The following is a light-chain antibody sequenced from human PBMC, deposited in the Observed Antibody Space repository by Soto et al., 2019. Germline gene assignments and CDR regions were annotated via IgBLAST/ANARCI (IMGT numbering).Light chain of an antibody. CDR3: SSYTGSSIYV. CDR1: SSDVGGYKY. Sequence: QSVLTQPASVSGSPGQSITISCTGTSSDVGGYKYVSWYQQHPGKAPKLLIYEVSNRPSGVSNRFSGSKSGNTDSLPISGLQAEDDADYYCSSYTGSSIYVFGTGTKLTVL. V-gene: IGLV2-14*01. J-gene: IGLJ1*01. CDR2: EVS.